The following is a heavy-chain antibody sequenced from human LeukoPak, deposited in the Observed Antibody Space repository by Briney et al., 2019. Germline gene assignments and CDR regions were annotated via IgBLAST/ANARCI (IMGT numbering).Heavy chain of an antibody. CDR1: GGSFSGYY. V-gene: IGHV4-34*01. CDR2: INHSGST. J-gene: IGHJ4*02. D-gene: IGHD3-22*01. Sequence: NPSETLSLTCAVYGGSFSGYYWSWIRQPPGKGLEWIGEINHSGSTNYNPSLKSRVTISVDTSKNQFSLKLSSVTAADTAVYYCARHRSGHHYYDSSGYYYPFDYWGQGTLVTVSS. CDR3: ARHRSGHHYYDSSGYYYPFDY.